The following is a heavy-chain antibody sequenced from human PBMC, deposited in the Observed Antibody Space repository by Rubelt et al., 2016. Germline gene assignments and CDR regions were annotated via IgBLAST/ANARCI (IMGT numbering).Heavy chain of an antibody. J-gene: IGHJ4*02. D-gene: IGHD3-22*01. CDR1: TFTGYY. CDR2: INPNSGGT. CDR3: ARRDSSGLTGY. V-gene: IGHV1-2*06. Sequence: TFTGYYMHWVRQAPGQGLEWMGRINPNSGGTNYAQKLQGRVTMTTDTSTSTAYMELRSLRSDDTAVYYCARRDSSGLTGYWGQGTLVTVSS.